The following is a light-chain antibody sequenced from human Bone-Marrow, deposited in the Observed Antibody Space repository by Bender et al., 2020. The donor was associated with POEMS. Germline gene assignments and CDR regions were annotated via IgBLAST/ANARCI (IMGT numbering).Light chain of an antibody. CDR3: QAWDTSAV. V-gene: IGLV3-1*01. Sequence: SYELTQPPSVSVSPGQTASITCSGHKLGNRDVNWYQQHPGQSPVLLIYQDTMRPSGIPERFSGSNSENTATLTISGTQPMDEAAYYCQAWDTSAVFGGGTKLTVL. CDR2: QDT. J-gene: IGLJ2*01. CDR1: KLGNRD.